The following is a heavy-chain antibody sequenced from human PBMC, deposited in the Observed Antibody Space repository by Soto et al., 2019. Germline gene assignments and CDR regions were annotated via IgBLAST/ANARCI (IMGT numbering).Heavy chain of an antibody. D-gene: IGHD3-22*01. CDR2: ISAYNGNT. J-gene: IGHJ3*02. Sequence: ASVKVSCKASGYTFTSYGISWVRQAPGQGLEWMGWISAYNGNTNYAQKLQGRVTMTTDTSTSTAYMELRSLRSDDTAMYYCARQVGDYYDSSGYHDAFDIWGQGTMVTVSS. CDR3: ARQVGDYYDSSGYHDAFDI. CDR1: GYTFTSYG. V-gene: IGHV1-18*01.